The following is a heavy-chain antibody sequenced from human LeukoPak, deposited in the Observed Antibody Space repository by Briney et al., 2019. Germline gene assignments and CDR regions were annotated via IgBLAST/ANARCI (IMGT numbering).Heavy chain of an antibody. V-gene: IGHV3-30*02. D-gene: IGHD5-18*01. CDR3: AKDSVPGYSYGYDEVHFDY. CDR1: GFTFSSYG. Sequence: GGSLRLSCAASGFTFSSYGMHWVRQAPGKGLEWVAFIRYDGGNKYYADSVKGRFTISRDNSKNTLYLQMNSLRAEDTAVYYCAKDSVPGYSYGYDEVHFDYWGQGTLVTVSS. J-gene: IGHJ4*02. CDR2: IRYDGGNK.